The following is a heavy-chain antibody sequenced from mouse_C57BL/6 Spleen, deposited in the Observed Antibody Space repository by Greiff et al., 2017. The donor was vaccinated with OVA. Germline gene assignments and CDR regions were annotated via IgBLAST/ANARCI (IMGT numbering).Heavy chain of an antibody. Sequence: VQLQQSGPELVKPGASVKMSCKASGYTFTDYNMHWVKQSHGKSLEWIGYINPNNGGTSYNQKFKGKATLTVNKSSSTAYMELRSLTSEDSAVDYCARRGVYYGSSSYYFDYWGQGTTLTVSS. CDR3: ARRGVYYGSSSYYFDY. J-gene: IGHJ2*01. CDR1: GYTFTDYN. V-gene: IGHV1-22*01. D-gene: IGHD1-1*01. CDR2: INPNNGGT.